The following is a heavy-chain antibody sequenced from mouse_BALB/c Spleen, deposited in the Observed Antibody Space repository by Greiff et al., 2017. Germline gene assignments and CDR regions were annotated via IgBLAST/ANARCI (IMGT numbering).Heavy chain of an antibody. V-gene: IGHV2-2*03. CDR2: IWSGGST. CDR1: GFSLTSYG. CDR3: ARPYYGNSAWFAY. Sequence: VKLVESGPGLVQPSQSLSITCTVSGFSLTSYGVHWVRQSPGKGLEWLGVIWSGGSTDYNAAFISRLSISKDNSKSQFFFKMNSLQSNDTAIYYCARPYYGNSAWFAYWGQGTLVTVSA. J-gene: IGHJ3*01. D-gene: IGHD2-10*01.